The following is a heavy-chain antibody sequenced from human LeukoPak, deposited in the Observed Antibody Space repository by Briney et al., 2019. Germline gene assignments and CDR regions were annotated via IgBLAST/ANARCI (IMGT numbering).Heavy chain of an antibody. CDR1: GFTFSSYW. CDR2: IKQDGSEK. Sequence: PGGSLRLSCAASGFTFSSYWMSWVRQAPGKGLEWVANIKQDGSEKYYVDSVKGRFTISRDNAKNSLYLQINSLRAEDTAVYYCARDLGHIAVAGPYWGQGTLVTVSS. J-gene: IGHJ4*02. V-gene: IGHV3-7*01. CDR3: ARDLGHIAVAGPY. D-gene: IGHD6-19*01.